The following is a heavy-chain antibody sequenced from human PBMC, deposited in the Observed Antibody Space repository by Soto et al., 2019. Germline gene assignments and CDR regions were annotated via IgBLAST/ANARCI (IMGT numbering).Heavy chain of an antibody. D-gene: IGHD5-12*01. J-gene: IGHJ6*02. V-gene: IGHV4-31*02. Sequence: PSETLSLTCTVSGGSISSGGYYWSWIRQHPGKGLEWIGYIYYSGSTYYNPSLKSRVTISVDTSKNQFPLKLSSVTAADTAVYYCARDRPSRGYSGYAYYYGMDVWGQGTTVTVSS. CDR1: GGSISSGGYY. CDR2: IYYSGST. CDR3: ARDRPSRGYSGYAYYYGMDV.